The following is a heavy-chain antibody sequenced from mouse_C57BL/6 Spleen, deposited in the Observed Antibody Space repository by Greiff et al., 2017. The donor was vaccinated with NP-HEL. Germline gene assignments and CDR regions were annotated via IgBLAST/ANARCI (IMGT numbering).Heavy chain of an antibody. Sequence: QVHVKQSGAELVRPGSSVKLSCKASGYTFTSYWMHWVKQRPIQGLEWIGNIDPSDSETHYNQKFKDKATLTVDKSSSTAYMQLSSLTSEDSAVYYCARDYYGNYPYYAMDYWGQGTSVTVSS. D-gene: IGHD2-1*01. CDR3: ARDYYGNYPYYAMDY. J-gene: IGHJ4*01. V-gene: IGHV1-52*01. CDR1: GYTFTSYW. CDR2: IDPSDSET.